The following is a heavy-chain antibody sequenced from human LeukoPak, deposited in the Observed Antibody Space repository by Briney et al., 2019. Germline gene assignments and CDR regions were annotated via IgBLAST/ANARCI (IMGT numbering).Heavy chain of an antibody. Sequence: PGGSLRLSCAASGFTFSSYWMSWVRQAPGKGLEWVANIKQDGSEKYYVDSVKGRFTISRDNAKNSLYLQMNSLRAEDTAVYYCARDDSYGYQAFDYWGQGTLVTVSS. J-gene: IGHJ4*02. D-gene: IGHD5-18*01. CDR2: IKQDGSEK. CDR3: ARDDSYGYQAFDY. CDR1: GFTFSSYW. V-gene: IGHV3-7*01.